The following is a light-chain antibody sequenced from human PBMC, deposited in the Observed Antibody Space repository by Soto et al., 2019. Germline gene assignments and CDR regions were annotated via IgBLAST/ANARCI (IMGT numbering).Light chain of an antibody. V-gene: IGLV2-14*03. J-gene: IGLJ2*01. CDR1: SSDVGGYDY. Sequence: QSALTQPASVSGSPGQSITISCTGTSSDVGGYDYVSWYRQHPGKAPKLMIYDVSNRPSGVSNRFSGSKSGNTASLTISGLQAEDEADYHCSSYTTSSTVLFGGGTKLTVL. CDR2: DVS. CDR3: SSYTTSSTVL.